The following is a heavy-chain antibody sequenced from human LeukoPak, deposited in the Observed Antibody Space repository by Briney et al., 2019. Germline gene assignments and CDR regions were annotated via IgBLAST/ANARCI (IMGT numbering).Heavy chain of an antibody. CDR1: GFTFSSYG. V-gene: IGHV3-30*18. Sequence: GGSLRLSCAASGFTFSSYGMHWVRQAPGKGLEWVAVISYDGSNKYYADSVKGRFTISRDNSKNTLYLQMNSLRAEDTAVYYCAKDRAGLVRYYYYGMDVWGQGTTVTVSS. D-gene: IGHD6-19*01. J-gene: IGHJ6*02. CDR2: ISYDGSNK. CDR3: AKDRAGLVRYYYYGMDV.